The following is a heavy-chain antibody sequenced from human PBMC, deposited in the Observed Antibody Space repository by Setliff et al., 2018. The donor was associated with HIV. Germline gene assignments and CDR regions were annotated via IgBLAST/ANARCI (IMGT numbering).Heavy chain of an antibody. CDR3: ARLGRAIDDGGSSLRLDF. CDR2: IYSTGST. J-gene: IGHJ4*02. D-gene: IGHD2-15*01. CDR1: GDSISSGNYY. V-gene: IGHV4-61*02. Sequence: NPSETLSLTCTFSGDSISSGNYYWSWIRQPAGKGLEWIGRIYSTGSTNYNPSLRSRVTISIETSNTRFSLWLRSVTAADTATYFCARLGRAIDDGGSSLRLDFWGQGMLVTVSS.